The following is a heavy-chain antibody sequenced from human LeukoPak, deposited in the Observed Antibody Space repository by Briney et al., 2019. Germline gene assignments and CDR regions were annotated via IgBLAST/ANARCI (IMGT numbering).Heavy chain of an antibody. Sequence: SETLFLTCTVSGYSISSGYYWGWIRQPPGKGLEWIGSIYHSGSTYYNPSLKSRVTISVDTSKNQFSLKLSSVTAADTAVYYCARGSSSDNFDYWGQGTLVTVSS. V-gene: IGHV4-38-2*02. CDR3: ARGSSSDNFDY. J-gene: IGHJ4*02. CDR2: IYHSGST. D-gene: IGHD6-6*01. CDR1: GYSISSGYY.